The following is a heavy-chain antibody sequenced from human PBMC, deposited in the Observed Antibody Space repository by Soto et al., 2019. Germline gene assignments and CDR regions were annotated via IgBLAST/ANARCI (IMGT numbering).Heavy chain of an antibody. D-gene: IGHD3-16*02. J-gene: IGHJ3*02. CDR2: ISGSGGST. Sequence: EVQLLESGGGLVQPGGSLRLSCAASGFTFSSYAMSWVRQAPGKGLEWVSAISGSGGSTYYADSVKGRFTISRDNSKNTLYLQMNSLRAEDTAVYYCAKAQYDYIWGSYRYGAFYIWGQGTMVTVSS. CDR3: AKAQYDYIWGSYRYGAFYI. V-gene: IGHV3-23*01. CDR1: GFTFSSYA.